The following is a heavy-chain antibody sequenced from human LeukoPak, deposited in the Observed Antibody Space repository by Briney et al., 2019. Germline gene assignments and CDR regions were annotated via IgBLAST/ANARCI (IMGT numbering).Heavy chain of an antibody. CDR3: ARDLKLGTLYYFDY. V-gene: IGHV3-48*01. Sequence: GGSLRLSCAASGFTLSSYSMNWVRQAPGKELVWVSYVSSSSSTIYYADSVKGRFTISRDNAKNSLYLQMNSLRAEDTAVYYCARDLKLGTLYYFDYWGQGTLVTVSS. J-gene: IGHJ4*02. CDR1: GFTLSSYS. D-gene: IGHD7-27*01. CDR2: VSSSSSTI.